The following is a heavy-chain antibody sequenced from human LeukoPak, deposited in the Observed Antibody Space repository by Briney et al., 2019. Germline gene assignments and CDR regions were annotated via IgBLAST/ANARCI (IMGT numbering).Heavy chain of an antibody. V-gene: IGHV4-59*01. CDR2: IYYSGST. CDR1: GGSISSYY. D-gene: IGHD3-22*01. Sequence: SETLSLTCTVSGGSISSYYWSWIRQPPGKGLEWIGYIYYSGSTNYNPSLKSRVTISVDTSKNQFSLKLSSVIAADTAVYYCARGPGSGYYLSYYMDVWGKGTTVTVSS. J-gene: IGHJ6*03. CDR3: ARGPGSGYYLSYYMDV.